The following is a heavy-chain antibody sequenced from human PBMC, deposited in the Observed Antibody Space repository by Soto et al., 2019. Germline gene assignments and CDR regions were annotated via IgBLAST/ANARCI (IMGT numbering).Heavy chain of an antibody. D-gene: IGHD1-26*01. Sequence: PGESLKISCKGSGYSFTNYWIGWVRQMPGKGLEWMGIIYPGDSDTRYSPSFQDQVTISADKSISTAYLQWSSLKASDTAMYYCATPRGSYPHAFDIWGQGTMVTVSS. V-gene: IGHV5-51*01. CDR1: GYSFTNYW. J-gene: IGHJ3*02. CDR3: ATPRGSYPHAFDI. CDR2: IYPGDSDT.